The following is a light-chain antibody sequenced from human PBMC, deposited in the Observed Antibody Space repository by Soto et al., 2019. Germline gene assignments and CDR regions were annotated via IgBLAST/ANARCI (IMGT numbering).Light chain of an antibody. V-gene: IGLV2-14*01. Sequence: SALTQPASVSGSPGQSITISCTGTSSDVGGYKYVSWYQQRPGKAPQLIIYEVGHRPSGVSNRFSGSKSGDTASLTISGLQAEDEADYYFSSYSRSSIPVFGGGTKLTVL. J-gene: IGLJ2*01. CDR1: SSDVGGYKY. CDR2: EVG. CDR3: SSYSRSSIPV.